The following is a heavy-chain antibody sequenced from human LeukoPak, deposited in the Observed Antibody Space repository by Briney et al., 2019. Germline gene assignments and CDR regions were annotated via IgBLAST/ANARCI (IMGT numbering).Heavy chain of an antibody. V-gene: IGHV3-74*01. J-gene: IGHJ3*01. CDR2: IYSDGITT. CDR1: GFTFSSYW. CDR3: TRRGMALDAFDV. D-gene: IGHD3-16*01. Sequence: GGSLRLSCAASGFTFSSYWMHWVRQAPGKGLVWVSRIYSDGITTNYADSVKGRSTISRDNAKNTLYLQMDSLRAEDTAVYYCTRRGMALDAFDVWGQGTMVTVSS.